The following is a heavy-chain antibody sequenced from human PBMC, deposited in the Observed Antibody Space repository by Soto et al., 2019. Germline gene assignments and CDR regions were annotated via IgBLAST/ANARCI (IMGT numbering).Heavy chain of an antibody. D-gene: IGHD6-19*01. CDR2: IIPIFGTA. J-gene: IGHJ5*02. Sequence: SVKVSCKASGGTFSSYAISWVRQAPGQGLEWMGGIIPIFGTANYAQKFQGRVTITADESTSTAYMELSSLRSEDTAVYYCAEEAGSSGWYNWFDPWGQGTLVTVSS. CDR1: GGTFSSYA. V-gene: IGHV1-69*13. CDR3: AEEAGSSGWYNWFDP.